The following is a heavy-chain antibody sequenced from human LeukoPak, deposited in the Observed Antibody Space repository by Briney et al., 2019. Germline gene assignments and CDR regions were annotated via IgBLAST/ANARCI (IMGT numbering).Heavy chain of an antibody. CDR3: ARAGVAATRGFDY. Sequence: GESLKISCKVSGYSFTTHWIGWVRQMPGKGLEWMGIIYPGDSDTRYSPSFQGQVTISADKSISTAYLQWSSLKASDTAMYYCARAGVAATRGFDYWGQGTLVTVSS. J-gene: IGHJ4*02. CDR2: IYPGDSDT. D-gene: IGHD2-15*01. CDR1: GYSFTTHW. V-gene: IGHV5-51*01.